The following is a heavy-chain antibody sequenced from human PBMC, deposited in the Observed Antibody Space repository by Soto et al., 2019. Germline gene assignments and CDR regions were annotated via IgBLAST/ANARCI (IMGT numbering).Heavy chain of an antibody. V-gene: IGHV4-31*03. J-gene: IGHJ4*02. CDR1: GCSISSGGYY. D-gene: IGHD3-3*01. CDR3: ARDRTYYDFWSGYPNVGYFDY. CDR2: IYYSGST. Sequence: LSLTYTVSGCSISSGGYYWSWIRQHPGKGLEWIGYIYYSGSTYYNPSLKSRVTISVDTSKNQFSLKLSSVTAADTAVYYCARDRTYYDFWSGYPNVGYFDYWGQGTLVTVSS.